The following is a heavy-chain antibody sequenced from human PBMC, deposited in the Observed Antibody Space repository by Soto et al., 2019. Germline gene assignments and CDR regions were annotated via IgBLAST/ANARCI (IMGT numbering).Heavy chain of an antibody. J-gene: IGHJ4*02. Sequence: SETLSLTCTVSGGSXSSGGYYWSWIRQHPGKGLEWIGYIYYSGSTYYNPSPKSRVTISVDTSKNQFSLKLSSVTAADTAVYYCATYPQLAPYYFDYWGQGTLVTVSS. CDR3: ATYPQLAPYYFDY. CDR1: GGSXSSGGYY. D-gene: IGHD3-10*01. V-gene: IGHV4-31*03. CDR2: IYYSGST.